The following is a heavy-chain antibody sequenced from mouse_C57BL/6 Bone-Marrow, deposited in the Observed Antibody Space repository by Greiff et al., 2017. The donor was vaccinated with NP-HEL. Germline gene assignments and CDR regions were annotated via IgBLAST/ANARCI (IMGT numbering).Heavy chain of an antibody. CDR3: ARWELPSFDY. Sequence: VQGVESGAELARPGASVKLSCKASGYTFTSYGISWVKQRTGQGLEWIGEIYPRSGNTYYNEKFKGKATLTADKSSSTAYMELRSLTSEDSAVYFCARWELPSFDYWGQGTTLTVSS. CDR2: IYPRSGNT. D-gene: IGHD2-1*01. J-gene: IGHJ2*01. CDR1: GYTFTSYG. V-gene: IGHV1-81*01.